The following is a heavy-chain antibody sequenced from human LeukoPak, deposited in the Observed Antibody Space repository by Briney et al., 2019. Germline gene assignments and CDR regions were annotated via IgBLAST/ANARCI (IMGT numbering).Heavy chain of an antibody. CDR2: INHSGST. CDR1: GGSFSGYY. CDR3: ARRSTVTTRGHWFDP. J-gene: IGHJ5*02. V-gene: IGHV4-34*01. Sequence: SETLSLTCAVYGGSFSGYYWSWIRQPPGKGLEWIGKINHSGSTNYNPSLKSRVTISVDTSKNQFSLKLSSVTAADTAVYYCARRSTVTTRGHWFDPWGQGTLVTVSS. D-gene: IGHD4-17*01.